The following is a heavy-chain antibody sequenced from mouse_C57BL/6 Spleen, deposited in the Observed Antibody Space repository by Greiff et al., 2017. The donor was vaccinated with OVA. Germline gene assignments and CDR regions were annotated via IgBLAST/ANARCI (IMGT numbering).Heavy chain of an antibody. D-gene: IGHD1-1*01. CDR2: IYPGGGYT. CDR3: ARRDYGSSYYWYFDV. J-gene: IGHJ1*03. Sequence: VQLKQSGAELVRPGTSVKMSCKASGYTFTNYWIGWAKQRPGHGLEWIGDIYPGGGYTNYNEKFKGKATLTADKSSSTAYMQFSSLTSEDSAIYYCARRDYGSSYYWYFDVWGTGTTVTVSS. CDR1: GYTFTNYW. V-gene: IGHV1-63*01.